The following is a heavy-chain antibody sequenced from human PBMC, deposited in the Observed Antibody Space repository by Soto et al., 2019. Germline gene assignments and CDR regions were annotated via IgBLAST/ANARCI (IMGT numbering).Heavy chain of an antibody. CDR3: ARDLTGYGDYIDY. CDR2: IYSGGST. V-gene: IGHV3-53*04. J-gene: IGHJ4*02. D-gene: IGHD4-17*01. Sequence: EVQLVESGGGLVQPGGSLRLSCAASGFTVSSNYMSWVRQAPGKGLEWVSVIYSGGSTYYADSVKGRFIISRHNSKNTLYLQMNSLRAEDTAVYYCARDLTGYGDYIDYWGQGTLVTVSS. CDR1: GFTVSSNY.